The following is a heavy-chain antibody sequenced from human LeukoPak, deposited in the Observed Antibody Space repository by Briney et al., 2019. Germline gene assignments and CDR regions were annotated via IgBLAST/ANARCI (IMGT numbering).Heavy chain of an antibody. D-gene: IGHD4-17*01. CDR1: GFIFSNYA. J-gene: IGHJ4*02. CDR3: ARDRLHYGEYEKTFDY. CDR2: ISGSGDTT. V-gene: IGHV3-23*01. Sequence: GGSLRLSCATSGFIFSNYAVNWVRQAPGKGLEWVSIISGSGDTTYYADSVKGRFTISRDNSKNTLYLQMNSLRAEDTAVYYCARDRLHYGEYEKTFDYWGQGTLVTVSS.